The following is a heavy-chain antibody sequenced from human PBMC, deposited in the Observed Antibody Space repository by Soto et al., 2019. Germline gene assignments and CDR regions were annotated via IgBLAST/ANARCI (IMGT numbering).Heavy chain of an antibody. J-gene: IGHJ6*02. Sequence: SETLSLTCTVSCDSISTSSSYYWGCIRQPPGKGLEWIGSIYYSGSTNYNPSLKSRVTISVDTSKNQFSLKLSSVTAADTAVYYCARGPTYYYYGMDVWGQGTTVTVSS. CDR3: ARGPTYYYYGMDV. V-gene: IGHV4-39*07. CDR1: CDSISTSSSYY. CDR2: IYYSGST.